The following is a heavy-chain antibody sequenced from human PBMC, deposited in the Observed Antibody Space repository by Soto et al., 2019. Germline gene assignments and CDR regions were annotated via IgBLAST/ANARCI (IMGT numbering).Heavy chain of an antibody. J-gene: IGHJ4*02. CDR1: GFTFSSYG. D-gene: IGHD6-13*01. Sequence: QVQLVESGGGVVQPGRSLRLSCAASGFTFSSYGMHWVRQAPGKGLEWVAVISYDGSDKNYADSVKGRFTISRDQSKNTLYLQMNSLRPEDTGVYYCARDWSAAGGADYWGQGTLVTVSP. CDR2: ISYDGSDK. V-gene: IGHV3-30*03. CDR3: ARDWSAAGGADY.